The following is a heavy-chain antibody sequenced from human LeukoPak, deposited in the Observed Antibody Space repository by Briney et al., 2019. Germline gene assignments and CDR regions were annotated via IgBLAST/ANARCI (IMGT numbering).Heavy chain of an antibody. J-gene: IGHJ1*01. CDR1: GHTFTSYD. Sequence: ASVKVSCKASGHTFTSYDINWVRQATGQGLEWMGWMNPNSGNTGYAQKFQGRVTITRNTSISTAYMELSSLRSEDTAVYYCARGCEPPGYFQHWGQGTLVTVSS. V-gene: IGHV1-8*03. CDR3: ARGCEPPGYFQH. CDR2: MNPNSGNT.